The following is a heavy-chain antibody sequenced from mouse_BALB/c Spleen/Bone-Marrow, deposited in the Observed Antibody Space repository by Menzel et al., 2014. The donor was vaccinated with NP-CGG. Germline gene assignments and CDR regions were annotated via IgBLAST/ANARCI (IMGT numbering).Heavy chain of an antibody. CDR2: INPSTGYT. V-gene: IGHV1-7*01. Sequence: VQLQQSGAELVKPGASVKMSCKASGYTFTSYWMHWVKQRPGQGLEWIGYINPSTGYTEYNQKFKDKATLTADKSSSTAYMQLSSLTSEDSAVYYCARWGDDGTFDYWGQGTTLTVSS. J-gene: IGHJ2*01. D-gene: IGHD2-12*01. CDR3: ARWGDDGTFDY. CDR1: GYTFTSYW.